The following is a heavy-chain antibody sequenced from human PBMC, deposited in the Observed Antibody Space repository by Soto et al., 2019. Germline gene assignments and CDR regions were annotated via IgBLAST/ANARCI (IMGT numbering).Heavy chain of an antibody. D-gene: IGHD6-19*01. V-gene: IGHV2-5*02. CDR2: IYWDDDK. CDR1: GFSLSSTRMA. CDR3: AHIVVAGLGYYFDY. Sequence: QITLKESGPPLVKPTQTLTLTCTFSGFSLSSTRMAVGWIRQPPGKALEWLALIYWDDDKRYSPFLKSRLTITKDPSTTQVVLTMSNMDPVDTARYYCAHIVVAGLGYYFDYWGQGTLVTVSS. J-gene: IGHJ4*02.